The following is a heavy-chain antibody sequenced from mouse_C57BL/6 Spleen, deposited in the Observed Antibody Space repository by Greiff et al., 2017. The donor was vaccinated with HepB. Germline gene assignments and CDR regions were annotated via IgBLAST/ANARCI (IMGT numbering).Heavy chain of an antibody. CDR3: AREEYGNSFDY. CDR2: ISYDGSN. V-gene: IGHV3-6*01. D-gene: IGHD2-1*01. CDR1: GYSITSGYY. Sequence: EVQLQESGPGLVKPSQSLSLTCSVTGYSITSGYYWNWIRQFPGNKLEWMGYISYDGSNNYNPSLKNRISITRDTSKNQFFLKLNSVTTEDTATYYCAREEYGNSFDYWGQGTTLTVSS. J-gene: IGHJ2*01.